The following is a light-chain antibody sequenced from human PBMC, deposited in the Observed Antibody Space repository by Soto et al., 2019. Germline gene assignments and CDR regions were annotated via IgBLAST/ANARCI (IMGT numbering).Light chain of an antibody. CDR2: DDN. Sequence: QSVLTQPPSVSAAPRQKVTISCSGSSSNIGNNYVSWYQQLPGTAPKLLIYDDNERPSGIPDRFSGSKSGTSATLGITGLQTGDEADYYCGTWDGSLSAVVFGGGTKVTVL. V-gene: IGLV1-51*01. J-gene: IGLJ2*01. CDR1: SSNIGNNY. CDR3: GTWDGSLSAVV.